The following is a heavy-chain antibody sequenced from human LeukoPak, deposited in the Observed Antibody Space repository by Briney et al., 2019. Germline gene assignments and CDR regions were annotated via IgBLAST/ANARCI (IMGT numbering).Heavy chain of an antibody. CDR2: ISGDSRYI. D-gene: IGHD6-19*01. Sequence: GASLRLSCAASGFTFSSYKMNWVRQAPGKGLEWVSSISGDSRYIYYADSLKGRFTISRDNAKNSLHLQMNSLGAEDTAVYYCARDPGTVADTYFDYWGPGTLVTVSS. CDR3: ARDPGTVADTYFDY. CDR1: GFTFSSYK. J-gene: IGHJ4*02. V-gene: IGHV3-21*01.